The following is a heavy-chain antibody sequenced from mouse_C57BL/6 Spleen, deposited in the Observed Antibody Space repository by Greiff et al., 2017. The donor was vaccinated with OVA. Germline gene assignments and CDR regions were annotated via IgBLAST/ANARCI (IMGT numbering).Heavy chain of an antibody. CDR2: IYPGSGST. CDR3: ARDRDCNYVFAY. V-gene: IGHV1-55*01. Sequence: VQLHQPGAELVKPGASVKMSCKASGYTFTSYWITWVKQRPGQGLEWIGDIYPGSGSTNYNEKFKSKATLTVDTSSSTAYMQLSSLTSEDSAVYYCARDRDCNYVFAYWGQGTLVTVSA. CDR1: GYTFTSYW. J-gene: IGHJ3*01. D-gene: IGHD2-1*01.